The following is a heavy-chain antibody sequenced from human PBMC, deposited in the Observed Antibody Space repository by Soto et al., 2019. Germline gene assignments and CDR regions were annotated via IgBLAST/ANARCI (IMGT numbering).Heavy chain of an antibody. D-gene: IGHD3-16*02. V-gene: IGHV1-8*01. CDR2: MNPNSGNT. CDR1: GYTFTSYD. Sequence: ASVKVSCKASGYTFTSYDINWVRQATGQGLEWMGRMNPNSGNTGYAQKFQGRVTMTRNTSISTAYMELSSLRSEDTAVYYCAGGPGYDYIWGSYRYGDAFDIWGQGTMVTVSS. CDR3: AGGPGYDYIWGSYRYGDAFDI. J-gene: IGHJ3*02.